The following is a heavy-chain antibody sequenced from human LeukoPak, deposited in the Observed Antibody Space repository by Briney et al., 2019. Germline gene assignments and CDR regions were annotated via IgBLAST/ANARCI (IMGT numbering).Heavy chain of an antibody. V-gene: IGHV3-48*02. Sequence: GGSLRLSCAASGFSFSNFDMSWVRQAPGKGLQWVSFINSGSRTIYYADSVKGRFTISRDNAKNSLYLQMNSLRDEDTAVYYCARVGYGGTWYVDYWGQGTLVTVSS. J-gene: IGHJ4*02. D-gene: IGHD6-13*01. CDR2: INSGSRTI. CDR1: GFSFSNFD. CDR3: ARVGYGGTWYVDY.